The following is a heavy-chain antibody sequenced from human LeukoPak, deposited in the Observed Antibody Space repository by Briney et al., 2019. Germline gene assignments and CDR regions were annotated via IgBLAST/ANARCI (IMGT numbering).Heavy chain of an antibody. J-gene: IGHJ6*02. CDR3: ARVMSVLRYFDWLSPAYGMDV. CDR1: GFTFSSYG. V-gene: IGHV3-33*01. CDR2: IWYDGSNK. D-gene: IGHD3-9*01. Sequence: PGGSLRLSCAASGFTFSSYGMHWVRQAPGKGLEWVAVIWYDGSNKYYADSVKGRFTISRDNAKNSLYLQMNSLRAEDTAVYYCARVMSVLRYFDWLSPAYGMDVWGQGTTVTVSS.